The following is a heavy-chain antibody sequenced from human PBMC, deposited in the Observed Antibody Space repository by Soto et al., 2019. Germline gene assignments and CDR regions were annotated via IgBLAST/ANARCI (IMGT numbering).Heavy chain of an antibody. J-gene: IGHJ6*02. Sequence: QVQLVQSGAEVKKPGASVKVSCKASGYTFTSYGISWVRQAPGQGLEWMGWISAYNGNTNYAQKLQGRVTRTSDTSTSTAYMELRSLRSDDTAVYYCARDRSAEQQLVFGGYYSGMDVWGQGTTVTVSS. V-gene: IGHV1-18*01. CDR2: ISAYNGNT. D-gene: IGHD6-13*01. CDR3: ARDRSAEQQLVFGGYYSGMDV. CDR1: GYTFTSYG.